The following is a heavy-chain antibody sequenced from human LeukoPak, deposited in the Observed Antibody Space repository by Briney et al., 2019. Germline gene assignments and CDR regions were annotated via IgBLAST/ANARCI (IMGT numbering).Heavy chain of an antibody. J-gene: IGHJ5*02. CDR1: GYTFTSYG. V-gene: IGHV1-18*01. CDR2: ISAYSGNT. D-gene: IGHD4-23*01. CDR3: ARDNSIHERGWWFDP. Sequence: ASVKVSCKASGYTFTSYGINWVRQAPGQGLEWMGWISAYSGNTNYAQTLQGRVTMTTDNSTSTAYMELSSLKSDDTAVYYCARDNSIHERGWWFDPWGQGTLVTVSS.